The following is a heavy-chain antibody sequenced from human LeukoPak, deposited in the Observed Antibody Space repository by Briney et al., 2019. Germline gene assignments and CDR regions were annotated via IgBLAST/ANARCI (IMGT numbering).Heavy chain of an antibody. Sequence: GGSLRLSCAASGFTFSSYAMSWVRQAPGKGLEWVSAISGSGGSTYYADSVKGRFTISRDNSKNTLYLQMNSLRAEDTAVYYCAKGGAPFWSAAGDAFDIWGQGTMVTVSS. CDR3: AKGGAPFWSAAGDAFDI. CDR2: ISGSGGST. V-gene: IGHV3-23*01. CDR1: GFTFSSYA. J-gene: IGHJ3*02. D-gene: IGHD3-3*01.